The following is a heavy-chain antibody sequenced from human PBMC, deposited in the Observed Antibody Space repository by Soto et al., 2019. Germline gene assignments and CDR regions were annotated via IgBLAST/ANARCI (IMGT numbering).Heavy chain of an antibody. CDR1: GGSISSYY. CDR3: AKDIWVCSGGSCYSHYYYYGMDV. D-gene: IGHD2-15*01. CDR2: IYYSGST. V-gene: IGHV4-59*01. J-gene: IGHJ6*02. Sequence: PSETLSLTCTVSGGSISSYYWGWIRQPPGKGLEWIGYIYYSGSTNYNPSLKSRVTISVDTSKNQFSLYLQMNSLRTEDTALYYCAKDIWVCSGGSCYSHYYYYGMDVWGQGTTVTVS.